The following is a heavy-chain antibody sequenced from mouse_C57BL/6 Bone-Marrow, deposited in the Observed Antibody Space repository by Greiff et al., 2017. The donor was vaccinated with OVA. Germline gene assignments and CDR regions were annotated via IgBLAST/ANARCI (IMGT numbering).Heavy chain of an antibody. D-gene: IGHD1-1*01. V-gene: IGHV1-81*01. J-gene: IGHJ3*01. Sequence: QVQLKESGAELARPGASVKLSCKASGYTFTSYGISWVKQRTGQGLEWIGEIYPRSGNTYYNEKFKGKATLTADKSSSTAYMELRSLTSEDSAVYFCARRGNYYGSSYRWFAYWGQGTLVTVSA. CDR3: ARRGNYYGSSYRWFAY. CDR1: GYTFTSYG. CDR2: IYPRSGNT.